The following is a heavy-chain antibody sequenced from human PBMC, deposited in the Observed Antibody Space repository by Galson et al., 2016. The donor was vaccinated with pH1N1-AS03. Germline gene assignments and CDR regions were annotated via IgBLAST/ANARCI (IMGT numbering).Heavy chain of an antibody. Sequence: SLRLSCAASGFTFSSHWMHWVRQAPGKGLVWVSRINGDGGGTNYADSVKGRFTITKDTSKNQVVLTMTNMDPVDTATYYCANRFFYTGYDSDYFDYWGQGMLVTVSS. V-gene: IGHV3-74*01. D-gene: IGHD5-12*01. CDR3: ANRFFYTGYDSDYFDY. CDR1: GFTFSSHW. CDR2: INGDGGGT. J-gene: IGHJ4*02.